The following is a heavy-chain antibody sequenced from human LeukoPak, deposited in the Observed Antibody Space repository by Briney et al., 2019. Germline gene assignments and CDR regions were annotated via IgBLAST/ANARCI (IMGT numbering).Heavy chain of an antibody. V-gene: IGHV4-59*01. Sequence: PPETLSLTCTVSGGSISSYYWGWIRQPAGKGLEWIGYIYYSGSTNYNPSLKSRVTISVDTSKNQFSLKLRSVTAADTAVYYCARLAVWAGTSFDVFHIWGPGTLVTVSS. CDR2: IYYSGST. CDR3: ARLAVWAGTSFDVFHI. J-gene: IGHJ3*02. CDR1: GGSISSYY. D-gene: IGHD6-19*01.